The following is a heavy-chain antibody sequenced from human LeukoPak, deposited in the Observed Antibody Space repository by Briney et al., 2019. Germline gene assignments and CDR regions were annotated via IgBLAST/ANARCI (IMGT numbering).Heavy chain of an antibody. CDR1: GYSISSGYY. D-gene: IGHD2-15*01. Sequence: PSETLSLTCAVSGYSISSGYYWGWIRQAPGKGLEWVSSISSSSSYIYYADSVKGRFTISRDNAKNSLYLQMNSLRAEDTAVYYCARGGGSLQTNAFDIWGQGTMVTVSS. V-gene: IGHV3-21*01. CDR2: ISSSSSYI. CDR3: ARGGGSLQTNAFDI. J-gene: IGHJ3*02.